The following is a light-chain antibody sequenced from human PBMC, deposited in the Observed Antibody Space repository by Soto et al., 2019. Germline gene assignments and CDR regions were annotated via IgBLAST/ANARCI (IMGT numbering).Light chain of an antibody. CDR3: QQEKSYKT. V-gene: IGKV1-5*03. CDR1: QSISSW. J-gene: IGKJ1*01. CDR2: NAS. Sequence: DIQITQSPSTLYASVGDRVTITCRVSQSISSWLAWYEQKPGKAPKLMIYNASSLESGVPSRFSGSGAGTEYTLTTSIQQPDAVETYYCQQEKSYKTVGQTTKVEIK.